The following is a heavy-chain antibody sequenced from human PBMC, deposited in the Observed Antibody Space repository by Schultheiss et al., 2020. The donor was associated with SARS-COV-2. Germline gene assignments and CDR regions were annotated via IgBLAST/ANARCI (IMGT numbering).Heavy chain of an antibody. CDR1: GGSISSGYY. V-gene: IGHV4-38-2*02. CDR2: IYHSGST. J-gene: IGHJ4*02. CDR3: ARYGGVAY. D-gene: IGHD2-15*01. Sequence: SETLSLTCTVSGGSISSGYYWGWIRQPPGKGLEWIGSIYHSGSTYYNPSLKSRVTISVDTSKNQFSLKLSSVTAADTAVYYCARYGGVAYWGQGTLVTVSS.